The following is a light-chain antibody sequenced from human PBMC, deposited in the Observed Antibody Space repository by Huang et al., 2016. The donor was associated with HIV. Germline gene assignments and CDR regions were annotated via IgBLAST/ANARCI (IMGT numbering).Light chain of an antibody. J-gene: IGKJ5*01. Sequence: DIQMTQSPSSLSASVGDRVTITCQASQDISNYLNWYQQKPGKPPRLLIYDASKLETGVPSRFSGSGSGTDFTFTISSLQPDDFATYYCQQYDNLPGTFGQGTRLDIK. CDR2: DAS. CDR1: QDISNY. V-gene: IGKV1-33*01. CDR3: QQYDNLPGT.